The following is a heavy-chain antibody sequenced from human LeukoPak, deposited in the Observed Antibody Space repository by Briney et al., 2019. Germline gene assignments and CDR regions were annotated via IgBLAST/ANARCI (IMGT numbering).Heavy chain of an antibody. CDR1: GYTLTDLS. CDR2: FNPEDGET. V-gene: IGHV1-24*01. Sequence: GASVKVSCKVSGYTLTDLSMHWVRQAPGKGLEWMGGFNPEDGETIYAQKFQGRVTMTEDTSTDTAYMELSSLRSEDTAVYYCATAWGYCSSTSCPKYYYYYGMDVWGQGTTVTVSS. J-gene: IGHJ6*02. CDR3: ATAWGYCSSTSCPKYYYYYGMDV. D-gene: IGHD2-2*01.